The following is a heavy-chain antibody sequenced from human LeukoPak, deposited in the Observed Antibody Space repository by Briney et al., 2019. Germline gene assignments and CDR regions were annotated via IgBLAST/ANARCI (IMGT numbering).Heavy chain of an antibody. D-gene: IGHD3-9*01. CDR2: IYHSGST. Sequence: PSGTLSLTCAVSGGSISSSNWWSWVRQPPGKGLEWIGEIYHSGSTNYDPSLKSRVTISVDKSKNQFSLELSSVTAADTAAYYCARDKRLRYFDWLLGYYGMDVWGKGTTVTVSS. V-gene: IGHV4-4*02. J-gene: IGHJ6*04. CDR3: ARDKRLRYFDWLLGYYGMDV. CDR1: GGSISSSNW.